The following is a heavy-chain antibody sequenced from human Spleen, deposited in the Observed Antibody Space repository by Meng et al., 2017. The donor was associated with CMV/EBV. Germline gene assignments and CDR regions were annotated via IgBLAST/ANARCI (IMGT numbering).Heavy chain of an antibody. J-gene: IGHJ6*02. CDR1: GYSFTSYG. Sequence: ASVKVSCKASGYSFTSYGISWVRQAPGQGLEWMGWIKVYNGNTNYAQKLQGRVTLTTDTATSTAYMELRSLRSDDTAVYYCAREWNEGYYYYGMDVWGQGTTVTVS. CDR3: AREWNEGYYYYGMDV. CDR2: IKVYNGNT. D-gene: IGHD1-1*01. V-gene: IGHV1-18*01.